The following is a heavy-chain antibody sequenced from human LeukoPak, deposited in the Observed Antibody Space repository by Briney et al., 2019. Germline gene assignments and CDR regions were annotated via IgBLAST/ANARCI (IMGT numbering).Heavy chain of an antibody. J-gene: IGHJ6*03. Sequence: ASVKVSCKASGGTFSSYAISWVRQAPGQGLEWMGGIIPIFGTANYAQKFQGRVTITADESTSTAYMELSSLRSEDTAVYYCARTKPKVGYSGYVPYYYYYYYMDVWGKGTTVTVSS. CDR2: IIPIFGTA. CDR1: GGTFSSYA. CDR3: ARTKPKVGYSGYVPYYYYYYYMDV. V-gene: IGHV1-69*13. D-gene: IGHD5-12*01.